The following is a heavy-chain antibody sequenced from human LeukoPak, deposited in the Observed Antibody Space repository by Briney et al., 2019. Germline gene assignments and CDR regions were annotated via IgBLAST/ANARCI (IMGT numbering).Heavy chain of an antibody. CDR1: GYSISSGYY. V-gene: IGHV4-38-2*02. J-gene: IGHJ6*03. CDR3: AKDFSSASYTYYYYYMDV. D-gene: IGHD6-25*01. Sequence: SETLSLTCTVSGYSISSGYYWGWIRQSPETGLEWIGSFYQSGSTYYNPSLKSRVTISVDTSKNHFSLKVSSVTAADTAIYYCAKDFSSASYTYYYYYMDVWGKGTTVTVSS. CDR2: FYQSGST.